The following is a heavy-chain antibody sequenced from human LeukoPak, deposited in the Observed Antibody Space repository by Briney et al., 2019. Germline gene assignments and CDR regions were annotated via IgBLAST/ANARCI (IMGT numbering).Heavy chain of an antibody. Sequence: SETLSLTCAVYGGPFSGYYWSWIRQPPGKGLEWIGEIIHSGSTKYNPSLKSRVTNTGDTSKNQFYLKLSSVTAADPAVYYCARESQYRRGIAVAGTGYYWGQGTLVTVSS. D-gene: IGHD6-19*01. CDR3: ARESQYRRGIAVAGTGYY. V-gene: IGHV4-34*12. CDR2: IIHSGST. J-gene: IGHJ4*02. CDR1: GGPFSGYY.